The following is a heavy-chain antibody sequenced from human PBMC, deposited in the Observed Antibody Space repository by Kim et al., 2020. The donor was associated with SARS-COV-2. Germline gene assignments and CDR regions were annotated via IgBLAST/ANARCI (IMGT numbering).Heavy chain of an antibody. J-gene: IGHJ4*02. CDR1: GFTFSSYG. V-gene: IGHV3-33*06. Sequence: GGSLRLSCAASGFTFSSYGMHWVRQAPGKGLEWVAVIWYDGSNKYYADSVKGRFTISRDNSKNTLYLQMNSLRAEDTAVYYCAKDSGYFDWHYYFDYWGQGTLVTVSS. D-gene: IGHD3-9*01. CDR2: IWYDGSNK. CDR3: AKDSGYFDWHYYFDY.